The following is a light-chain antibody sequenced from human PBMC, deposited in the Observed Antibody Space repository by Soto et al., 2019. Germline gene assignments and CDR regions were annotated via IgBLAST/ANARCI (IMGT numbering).Light chain of an antibody. CDR2: DVS. J-gene: IGLJ2*01. Sequence: QSVLTQPASVSGSPGQSTTISCTGTSSDVGAYNLISWYQQHPGKAPKLIIYDVSNRPSGVSSRFSGSKSGNTASLTISGLQAEDEADYYCSSQASRSTLIFGGGTSSPS. V-gene: IGLV2-14*03. CDR3: SSQASRSTLI. CDR1: SSDVGAYNL.